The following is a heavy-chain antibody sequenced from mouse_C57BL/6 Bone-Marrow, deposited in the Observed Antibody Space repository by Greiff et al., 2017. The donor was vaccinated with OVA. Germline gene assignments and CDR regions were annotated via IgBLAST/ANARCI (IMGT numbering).Heavy chain of an antibody. V-gene: IGHV5-6*02. CDR2: ISSGGSYT. D-gene: IGHD1-1*01. CDR1: GFTFSSYG. J-gene: IGHJ1*03. CDR3: ARRFTTVVAHWYFDV. Sequence: EVMLVESGGDLVKPGGSLKLSCAASGFTFSSYGMSWVRQTPDKRLEWVATISSGGSYTYYPDSVKGRFTISRDNAKNTLYLQMSSLKSEDTAMYYCARRFTTVVAHWYFDVWGTGTTVTVSS.